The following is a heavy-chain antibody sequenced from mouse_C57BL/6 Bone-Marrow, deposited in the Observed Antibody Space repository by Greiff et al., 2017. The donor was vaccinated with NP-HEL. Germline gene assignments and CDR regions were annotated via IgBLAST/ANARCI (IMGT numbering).Heavy chain of an antibody. V-gene: IGHV5-4*01. CDR1: GFTFSSYA. Sequence: EVHLVESGGGLVKPGGSLKLSCAASGFTFSSYAMSWVRQTPEKRLEWVATISDGGSYTYYPDNVKGRFTISRDNAKNNLYLQMSHLKSEDTAMYYCARATVVHWYFDVWGTGTTVTVSS. CDR2: ISDGGSYT. CDR3: ARATVVHWYFDV. D-gene: IGHD1-1*01. J-gene: IGHJ1*03.